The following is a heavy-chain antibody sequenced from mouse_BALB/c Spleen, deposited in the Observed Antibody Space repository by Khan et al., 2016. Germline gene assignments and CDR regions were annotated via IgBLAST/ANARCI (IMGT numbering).Heavy chain of an antibody. CDR2: IFPSDSYT. CDR1: GYTFTSYW. D-gene: IGHD2-4*01. V-gene: IGHV1-69*02. CDR3: TRGGSTMSRGFAC. J-gene: IGHJ3*01. Sequence: QVQLQQSGAELVRPGASVKLSCKASGYTFTSYWINWMKQRPGQGLEWIGNIFPSDSYTNYNQKFKDKATLTVDKSSSTSYMQLSSPTSEDSANYYRTRGGSTMSRGFACWGQGTLGTVSA.